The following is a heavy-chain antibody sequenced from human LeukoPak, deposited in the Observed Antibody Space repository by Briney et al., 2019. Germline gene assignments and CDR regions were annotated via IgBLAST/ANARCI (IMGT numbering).Heavy chain of an antibody. Sequence: SETLSLTCAVSGGSISSGGYSWSWLRQPPGKGLEWIGYIYHSGSTYYNPSLKSRVTISVDRSKNQFSLKLSSVTAADTAVYYCARVSGSSWYFDYWGQGTLVTVSS. CDR1: GGSISSGGYS. CDR3: ARVSGSSWYFDY. J-gene: IGHJ4*02. CDR2: IYHSGST. D-gene: IGHD6-13*01. V-gene: IGHV4-30-2*01.